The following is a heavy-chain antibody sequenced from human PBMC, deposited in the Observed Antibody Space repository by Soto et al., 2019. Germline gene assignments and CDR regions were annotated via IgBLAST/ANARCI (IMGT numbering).Heavy chain of an antibody. D-gene: IGHD2-15*01. CDR1: GYTFTSYY. CDR3: ARELRCSGGSCYSAVGWYFEL. Sequence: ASVKVSCKASGYTFTSYYMHWVRQAPGQGLEWMGIINPSGGSTSYAQKFQGRVTMTRDTSTSTVYMELSSLRSEDTAVYYCARELRCSGGSCYSAVGWYFELWGRGTLVTVSS. V-gene: IGHV1-46*01. CDR2: INPSGGST. J-gene: IGHJ2*01.